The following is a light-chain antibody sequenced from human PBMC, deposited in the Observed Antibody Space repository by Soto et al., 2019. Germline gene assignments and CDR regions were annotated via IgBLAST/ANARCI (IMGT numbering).Light chain of an antibody. CDR3: CSYVGGYSYV. J-gene: IGLJ1*01. CDR1: SSGVGEYNS. V-gene: IGLV2-11*02. Sequence: QSVLTQPRSVSASPVQSVTVSCIETSSGVGEYNSLSWYQQHPGKTPKLMIYDVSKRPSGVPDRFSGSKSGNTASRTISGLQAEDEADYYCCSYVGGYSYVFGIGTKSP. CDR2: DVS.